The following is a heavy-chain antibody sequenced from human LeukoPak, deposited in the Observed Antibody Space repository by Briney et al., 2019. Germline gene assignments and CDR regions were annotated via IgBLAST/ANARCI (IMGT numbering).Heavy chain of an antibody. CDR1: GYSFTSYW. J-gene: IGHJ4*02. CDR3: ARRGRDGYNPFEY. D-gene: IGHD5-24*01. Sequence: GESLKISCKGSGYSFTSYWIGWVRQMPEKGLEWMGIIYPGDSDTRYSPSFQGQVTISVDKSTSTAYLQWSSLKASDTAMYYCARRGRDGYNPFEYWGQGTLVTVSS. V-gene: IGHV5-51*01. CDR2: IYPGDSDT.